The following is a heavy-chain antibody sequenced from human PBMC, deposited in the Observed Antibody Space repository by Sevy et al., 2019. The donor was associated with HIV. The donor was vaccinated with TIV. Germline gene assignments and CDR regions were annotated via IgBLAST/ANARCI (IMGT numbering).Heavy chain of an antibody. Sequence: GGSLRLSCAASGFTFSRHVMSWVRQPPGKGLEWVSVISDGGGTTYYADSVKGRFTISRDDSKSTLYLQMNSLRVEDTAVYFCAKRVAGALAALDIWGQGTMVTVSS. D-gene: IGHD3-10*01. CDR2: ISDGGGTT. CDR3: AKRVAGALAALDI. CDR1: GFTFSRHV. J-gene: IGHJ3*02. V-gene: IGHV3-23*01.